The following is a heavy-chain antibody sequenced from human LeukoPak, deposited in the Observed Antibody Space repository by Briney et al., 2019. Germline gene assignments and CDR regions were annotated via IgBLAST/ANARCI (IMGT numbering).Heavy chain of an antibody. D-gene: IGHD3-10*01. CDR1: GGSFSGYY. Sequence: SETLSLTCAVYGGSFSGYYWSWIRQPPGKGLEWIGEINHSGSSNYNPSLKSRVTISVDTSKNQFSLKLSSVTAADTAVYYCARGGEYYYGSGAYYFDYWGQGTLVTVSS. J-gene: IGHJ4*02. CDR2: INHSGSS. V-gene: IGHV4-34*01. CDR3: ARGGEYYYGSGAYYFDY.